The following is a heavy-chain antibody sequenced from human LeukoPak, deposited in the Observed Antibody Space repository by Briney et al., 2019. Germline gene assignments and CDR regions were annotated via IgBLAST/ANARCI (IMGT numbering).Heavy chain of an antibody. J-gene: IGHJ4*02. CDR2: INPNSGGT. CDR1: GYTFTVYY. D-gene: IGHD2-15*01. Sequence: ASVKVSCKASGYTFTVYYMHWVRQAPGQGLEWMGWINPNSGGTNYAQKFQGRVTMTRDTSISTAYMELSRLRSDDTAVYYCARDRGGYCSSSSCLSDFDYWGQGTLVTVSS. V-gene: IGHV1-2*02. CDR3: ARDRGGYCSSSSCLSDFDY.